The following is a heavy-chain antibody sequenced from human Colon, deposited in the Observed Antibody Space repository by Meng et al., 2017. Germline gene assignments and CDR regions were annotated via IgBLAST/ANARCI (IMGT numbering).Heavy chain of an antibody. CDR3: ARDWGDVRGGFDF. D-gene: IGHD3-10*02. V-gene: IGHV6-1*01. Sequence: QVHLQQPGPGLVKPPQTLSLPCAISGDSVSSNIAAWNWIRQSPSRGLEWLGRTYYRSKYYNDYALSVKSRITINPDTSKNQFSLQLNSVTPEDTAIYYCARDWGDVRGGFDFWGQGTLVTVSS. J-gene: IGHJ4*02. CDR1: GDSVSSNIAA. CDR2: TYYRSKYYN.